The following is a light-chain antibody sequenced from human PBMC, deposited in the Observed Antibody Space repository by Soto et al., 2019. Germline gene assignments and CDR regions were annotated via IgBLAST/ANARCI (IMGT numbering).Light chain of an antibody. CDR3: CSYAGSSTYV. CDR2: EGS. J-gene: IGLJ1*01. V-gene: IGLV2-23*01. Sequence: QSALTQPASVSGSPGQSITISCTGTSSDVGSYNLVSWYQQHPGEAPKLMIYEGSKRPSGVSNRFSGSKSGNTASLTISGLQVEDEADYYCCSYAGSSTYVFGTGTKLTVL. CDR1: SSDVGSYNL.